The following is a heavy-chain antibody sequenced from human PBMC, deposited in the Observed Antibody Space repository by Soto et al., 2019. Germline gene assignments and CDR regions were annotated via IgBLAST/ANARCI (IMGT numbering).Heavy chain of an antibody. D-gene: IGHD2-8*01. CDR1: GSGLTANY. J-gene: IGHJ4*02. Sequence: VQLVQWGAELKKPGASVRVSCQASGSGLTANYLHWVRQAPGQWLEWLGWINPKSGGTDYAHKFQGRISMTSDTFSATIYMEMDRLTFEDSVLYYCARLSELMVPDFWGQGTQVTVSS. V-gene: IGHV1-2*07. CDR3: ARLSELMVPDF. CDR2: INPKSGGT.